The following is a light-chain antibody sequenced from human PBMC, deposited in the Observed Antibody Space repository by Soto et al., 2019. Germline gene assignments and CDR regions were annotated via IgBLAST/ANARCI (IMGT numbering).Light chain of an antibody. Sequence: DIQMTQSPSTLSASVGDRVTITCRASQSISSWLAWYQQKPGKAPKLLIYKASSLESGVPSRFSGSGSGTEFTLTISSLQLDDFATYYCQQYNSYSFGPGTKVDIK. J-gene: IGKJ3*01. V-gene: IGKV1-5*03. CDR2: KAS. CDR1: QSISSW. CDR3: QQYNSYS.